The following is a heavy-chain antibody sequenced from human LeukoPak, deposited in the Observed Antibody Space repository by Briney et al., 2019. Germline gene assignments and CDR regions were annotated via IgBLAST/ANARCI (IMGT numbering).Heavy chain of an antibody. D-gene: IGHD4-17*01. CDR2: IRNDGSNK. V-gene: IGHV3-30*02. CDR3: ATGNYGDYGVAY. Sequence: GGSLRLSCAASGFTFINAWMTWVRQAPGKGLEWVTFIRNDGSNKCYADSVKGRFTISRDNAKNSLYLQMNSLRAEDTAVYYCATGNYGDYGVAYWGQGTLVTVSS. J-gene: IGHJ4*02. CDR1: GFTFINAW.